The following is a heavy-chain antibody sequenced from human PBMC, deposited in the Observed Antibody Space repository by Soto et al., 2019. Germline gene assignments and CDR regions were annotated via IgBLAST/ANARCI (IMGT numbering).Heavy chain of an antibody. CDR1: GYTFTSYY. CDR3: ARDSEKLWFGELSRPDYGMDV. Sequence: ASVKVSCKASGYTFTSYYMHWVRQAPGQGLEWMGIINPSGGSTSYAQKFQGRVTMTRDTSTSTVYMELSSLRSEDTAVYYCARDSEKLWFGELSRPDYGMDVWGQGTTVTV. J-gene: IGHJ6*02. V-gene: IGHV1-46*01. D-gene: IGHD3-10*01. CDR2: INPSGGST.